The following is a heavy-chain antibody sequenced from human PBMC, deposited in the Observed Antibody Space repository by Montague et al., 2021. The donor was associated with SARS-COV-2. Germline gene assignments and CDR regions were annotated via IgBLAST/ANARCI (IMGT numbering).Heavy chain of an antibody. CDR3: ARVGYGDYFDY. Sequence: SLRLSCAASGFTFSSYWKSWVRQAPGKGLEWVANIKQDGSEKYYVDSVKGRFTISRDNAKNSLYLQMNSLRAEDTAVYYCARVGYGDYFDYWGQGTLVTVSS. CDR1: GFTFSSYW. CDR2: IKQDGSEK. D-gene: IGHD4-17*01. V-gene: IGHV3-7*01. J-gene: IGHJ4*02.